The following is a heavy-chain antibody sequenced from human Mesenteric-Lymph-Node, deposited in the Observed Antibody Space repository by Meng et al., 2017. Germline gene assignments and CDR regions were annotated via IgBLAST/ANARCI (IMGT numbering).Heavy chain of an antibody. CDR2: IYYSGST. J-gene: IGHJ4*01. CDR1: GGSIRSGGHS. D-gene: IGHD3-22*01. V-gene: IGHV4-31*03. CDR3: ARVDSSGYFLDY. Sequence: QVQLQESGPGLVKPSQILSLTCTVSGGSIRSGGHSWSWIRQHPGKGLEWIAYIYYSGSTYYNPSLKSRVILSVDTSKNQFSLKLSSVTAADTAVYYCARVDSSGYFLDYWGQGTLVTVSS.